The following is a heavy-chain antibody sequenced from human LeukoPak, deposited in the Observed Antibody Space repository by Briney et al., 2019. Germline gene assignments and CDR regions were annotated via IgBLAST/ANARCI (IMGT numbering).Heavy chain of an antibody. CDR3: ARDKGSGSYDDAFDI. V-gene: IGHV3-30-3*01. D-gene: IGHD3-10*01. J-gene: IGHJ3*02. CDR2: ISYDGSNK. Sequence: GGSLRLSCAASGFTFSSYAMHWVRQAPGKGLEWVAVISYDGSNKYYADSVKGRFTISRDNSKNTLYLQMNSLRTEDTAVYYCARDKGSGSYDDAFDIWGQGTMVTVSS. CDR1: GFTFSSYA.